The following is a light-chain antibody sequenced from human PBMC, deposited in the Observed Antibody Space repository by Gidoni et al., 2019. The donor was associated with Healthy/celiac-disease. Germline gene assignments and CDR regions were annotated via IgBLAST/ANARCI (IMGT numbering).Light chain of an antibody. CDR1: SSNIGSNY. CDR2: SNN. V-gene: IGLV1-47*02. Sequence: QSVLTQPPPASGPPGQRVTISCSGSSSNIGSNYVYWYQQLPGTAPKLLIYSNNQRPSGVPDRFSGSKSGTSASLAISGLRSEDEADYYCAAWDDSLSAYVFGTGTKVTVL. CDR3: AAWDDSLSAYV. J-gene: IGLJ1*01.